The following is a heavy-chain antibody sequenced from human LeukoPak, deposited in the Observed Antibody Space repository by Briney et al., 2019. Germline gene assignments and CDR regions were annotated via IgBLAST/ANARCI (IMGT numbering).Heavy chain of an antibody. CDR1: GGFVSRHY. CDR3: ARQAPYHENYFFDY. J-gene: IGHJ4*02. V-gene: IGHV4-4*09. CDR2: IFSSGSASTTST. Sequence: PSETLSLTCTVSGGFVSRHYWSWIRQPPGKGLEWIGYIFSSGSASTTSTSYNLSFQSRVTISDVASKNQFSLTVNSVTTADTAMYYCARQAPYHENYFFDYWGQGILVTVSS. D-gene: IGHD1-7*01.